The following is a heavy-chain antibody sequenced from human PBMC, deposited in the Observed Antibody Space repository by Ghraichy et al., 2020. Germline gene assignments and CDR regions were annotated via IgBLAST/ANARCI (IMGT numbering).Heavy chain of an antibody. J-gene: IGHJ3*02. CDR3: ARASSLPTQYDFWSGYPAPDLDAFDI. V-gene: IGHV4-61*01. CDR1: GGSVSSGSYY. CDR2: IYYSGST. D-gene: IGHD3-3*01. Sequence: SETLSLTCTVSGGSVSSGSYYWSWIRQPPGKGLEWIGYIYYSGSTNYNPSLKSRVTISVDTSKNQFSLKLSSVTAADTAVYYCARASSLPTQYDFWSGYPAPDLDAFDIWGQGTMVTVSS.